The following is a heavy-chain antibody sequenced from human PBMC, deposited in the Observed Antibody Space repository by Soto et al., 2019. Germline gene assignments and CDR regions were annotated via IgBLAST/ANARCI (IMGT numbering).Heavy chain of an antibody. CDR3: AKDSDIVVVVAAPRGAFDI. CDR2: ISGSGGST. CDR1: GFTFSSYA. V-gene: IGHV3-23*01. Sequence: GGFLRLSCAASGFTFSSYAMSWVRQAPGKGLEWVSAISGSGGSTYYADSVKGRFTISRDNSKNTLYLQMNSLRAEDTAVYYCAKDSDIVVVVAAPRGAFDIWGQGTMVTVSS. J-gene: IGHJ3*02. D-gene: IGHD2-15*01.